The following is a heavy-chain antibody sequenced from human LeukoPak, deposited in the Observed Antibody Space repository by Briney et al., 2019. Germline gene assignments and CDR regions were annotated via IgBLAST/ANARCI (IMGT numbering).Heavy chain of an antibody. Sequence: SQTLSLTCTVSGGSISSGGYYWSWIRQHPGKGLEWIGYIYYSGSTYYNPSLKSRVTISVDTSKNQFSLKLSSVTAADTAVYYCARDGIAARRFEFDYWGQGTLVTVSS. CDR3: ARDGIAARRFEFDY. CDR2: IYYSGST. J-gene: IGHJ4*02. V-gene: IGHV4-31*03. CDR1: GGSISSGGYY. D-gene: IGHD6-6*01.